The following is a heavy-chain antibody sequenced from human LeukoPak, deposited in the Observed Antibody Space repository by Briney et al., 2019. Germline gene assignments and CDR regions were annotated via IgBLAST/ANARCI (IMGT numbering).Heavy chain of an antibody. CDR2: INPSGGST. J-gene: IGHJ4*02. CDR3: ARDGHRIAARGRPGYYFDY. D-gene: IGHD6-6*01. Sequence: ASVKVSCKASGYTFTSYYMHWVRQAPGQGLEWMGIINPSGGSTSYAQKFQGRVTMTRDTSTSTVYMELSSLRSEDTAVYYCARDGHRIAARGRPGYYFDYWGQGTLVTVSS. CDR1: GYTFTSYY. V-gene: IGHV1-46*01.